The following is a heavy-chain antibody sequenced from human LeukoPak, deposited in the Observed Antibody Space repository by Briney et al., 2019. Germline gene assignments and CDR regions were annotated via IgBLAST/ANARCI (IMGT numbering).Heavy chain of an antibody. D-gene: IGHD2-15*01. V-gene: IGHV1-69*01. CDR2: IIPIFGTA. J-gene: IGHJ4*02. CDR1: GGTFSSYA. Sequence: GSSVKVSCKASGGTFSSYAISWVRQAPGQGLEWMGGIIPIFGTANYAQKFQGRVTITADESTSTAYMELSSLRSEDTAVYYCARRYCSGGSCYSSFDYWGQGSLVTVSS. CDR3: ARRYCSGGSCYSSFDY.